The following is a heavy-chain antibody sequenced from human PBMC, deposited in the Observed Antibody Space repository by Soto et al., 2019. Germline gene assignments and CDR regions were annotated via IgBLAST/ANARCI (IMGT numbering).Heavy chain of an antibody. CDR3: AQHVDTAMGLNWFDP. CDR1: GGSISSYY. CDR2: IYYSGST. D-gene: IGHD5-18*01. V-gene: IGHV4-59*01. Sequence: SETLSLTCTVSGGSISSYYWSWIRQPPGKGLEWIGYIYYSGSTNYNPSLKIRVTISLDTSKNQFSLKLSSVTAADTVVYYCAQHVDTAMGLNWFDPWGQGTLVTFSS. J-gene: IGHJ5*02.